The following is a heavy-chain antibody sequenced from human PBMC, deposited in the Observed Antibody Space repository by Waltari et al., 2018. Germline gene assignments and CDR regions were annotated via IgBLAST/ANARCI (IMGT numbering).Heavy chain of an antibody. CDR1: GFTFSSYS. CDR2: ISSSSSYI. D-gene: IGHD2-8*01. V-gene: IGHV3-21*01. Sequence: AASGFTFSSYSMNWVRQAPGKGLEWVSSISSSSSYIYYADSAKGRFTISRDNAKNSLYLQMNSLRAEDTAVYYCAREIVLMVYAQDYYFDYWGQGTLVTVSS. J-gene: IGHJ4*02. CDR3: AREIVLMVYAQDYYFDY.